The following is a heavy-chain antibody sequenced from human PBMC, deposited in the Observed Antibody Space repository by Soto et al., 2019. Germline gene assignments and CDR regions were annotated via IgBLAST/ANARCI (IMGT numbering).Heavy chain of an antibody. Sequence: QITLKESGPTLVKSTQTLTLTCTFSGFTHTTSGVGVAWIRQPPGKALECLALIYWDDDERYSPSLKTRLSITKGASSDQVVLTMANIDPVDTATYYCAYASASHHHAMEVWGPGTTVTVSS. CDR1: GFTHTTSGVG. CDR2: IYWDDDE. V-gene: IGHV2-5*02. CDR3: AYASASHHHAMEV. J-gene: IGHJ6*02. D-gene: IGHD6-25*01.